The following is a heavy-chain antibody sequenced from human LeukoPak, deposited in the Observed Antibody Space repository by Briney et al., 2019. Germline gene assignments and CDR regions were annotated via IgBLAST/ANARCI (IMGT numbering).Heavy chain of an antibody. CDR3: ARDIPFIVVVPAANYYGIDA. J-gene: IGHJ6*02. Sequence: ASVKVSYKASGYTFTSYGISWVRQAPGQGLEWMGWISAYYGNTNYAQKLQGRVTMTTDTSTTTAYMQLRSLRSDDTAVYYCARDIPFIVVVPAANYYGIDAWGHGTTVTVSS. CDR2: ISAYYGNT. CDR1: GYTFTSYG. V-gene: IGHV1-18*01. D-gene: IGHD2-2*01.